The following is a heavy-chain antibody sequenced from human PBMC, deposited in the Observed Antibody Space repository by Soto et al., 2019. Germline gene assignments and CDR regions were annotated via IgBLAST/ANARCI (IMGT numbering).Heavy chain of an antibody. Sequence: QITLKESGPTLVKPTQTLTLTCTFSGFSLSTSGVGVGWIRQPPGKALEWLALIYWNDDKRYSPSLKNRLTITKDTSKNQVVLTMTNMDPVDTATYYCAHRPRWGSYRNDAFDIWGQGTMVTVSS. J-gene: IGHJ3*02. D-gene: IGHD3-16*02. CDR2: IYWNDDK. CDR1: GFSLSTSGVG. CDR3: AHRPRWGSYRNDAFDI. V-gene: IGHV2-5*01.